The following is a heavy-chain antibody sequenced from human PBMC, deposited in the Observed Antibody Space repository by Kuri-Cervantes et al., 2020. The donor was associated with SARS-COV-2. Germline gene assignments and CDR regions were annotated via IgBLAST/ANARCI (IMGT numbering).Heavy chain of an antibody. D-gene: IGHD3-22*01. CDR3: ARDHYYDSTSSWFDP. CDR1: GYTFTSYA. CDR2: INAGNGNT. Sequence: ASVKVSCKASGYTFTSYAMHWVRQAPGQRLAWMGWINAGNGNTKYSQKVQGRVTINRDTSASTAYMELSSLRSEDTAVYYCARDHYYDSTSSWFDPWGQGTLVTASS. V-gene: IGHV1-3*01. J-gene: IGHJ5*02.